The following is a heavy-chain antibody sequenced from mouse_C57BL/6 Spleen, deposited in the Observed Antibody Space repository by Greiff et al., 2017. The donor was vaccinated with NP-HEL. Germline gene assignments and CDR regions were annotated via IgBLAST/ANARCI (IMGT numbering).Heavy chain of an antibody. CDR1: GFTFSSYA. V-gene: IGHV5-9-1*02. Sequence: EVQVVESGEGLVKPGGSLKLSCAASGFTFSSYAMSWVRQTPEKRLEWVAYISSGGDYIYYADTVKGRFTISRDNARNTLYLQMSSLKSEDTAMYYCTREGRYYAMDYWGQGTSVTVSS. J-gene: IGHJ4*01. CDR2: ISSGGDYI. D-gene: IGHD3-3*01. CDR3: TREGRYYAMDY.